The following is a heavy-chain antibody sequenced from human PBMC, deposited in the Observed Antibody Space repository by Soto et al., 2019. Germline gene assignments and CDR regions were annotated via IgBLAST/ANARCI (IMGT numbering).Heavy chain of an antibody. Sequence: SETLSLTCTVSGGSISSYYCTWIRQTPGKGLEWIGYIYYGGSTNYNPSLKSRVTISVDTSKNQFSLKLSSVTAADTAVYYCARGYCGGDCYPTPFDYWGQGTLVTVS. CDR2: IYYGGST. V-gene: IGHV4-59*01. J-gene: IGHJ4*02. CDR3: ARGYCGGDCYPTPFDY. D-gene: IGHD2-21*02. CDR1: GGSISSYY.